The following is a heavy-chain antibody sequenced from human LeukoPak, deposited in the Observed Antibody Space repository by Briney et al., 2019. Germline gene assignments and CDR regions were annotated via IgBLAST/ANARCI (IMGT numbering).Heavy chain of an antibody. V-gene: IGHV3-21*01. CDR1: GFTFSSYS. CDR3: ARGVKAVAGTSSDY. D-gene: IGHD6-19*01. Sequence: GGSLRLSCAASGFTFSSYSMNWVRQAPGKGLEWVSSISSSSSYIYCADSVKGRFNISRDNAKNSLYLQMNSLRAEDTAVYYCARGVKAVAGTSSDYWGQGTLVTVSS. J-gene: IGHJ4*02. CDR2: ISSSSSYI.